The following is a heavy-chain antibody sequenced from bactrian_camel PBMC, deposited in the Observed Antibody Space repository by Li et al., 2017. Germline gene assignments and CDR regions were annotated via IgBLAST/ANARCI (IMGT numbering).Heavy chain of an antibody. CDR1: GFQFTNYY. CDR2: FYSDGINQ. J-gene: IGHJ6*01. CDR3: AADLLPLSYRLPTSTQFGN. Sequence: HVQLVESGGGSVQSGGSLRLSCAASGFQFTNYYMTWVRQAPGKGLEWVASFYSDGINQYYADSVKGRFTISRDNAVNTVYLQMNSLKPEDTGMYYCAADLLPLSYRLPTSTQFGNWGQGTQVTVS. D-gene: IGHD2*01. V-gene: IGHV3-2*01.